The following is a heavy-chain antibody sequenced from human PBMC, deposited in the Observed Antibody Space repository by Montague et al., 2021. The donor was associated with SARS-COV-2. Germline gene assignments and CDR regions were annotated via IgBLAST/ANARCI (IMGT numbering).Heavy chain of an antibody. Sequence: SLRLSCAASGFPFSVYGMHWVRRAPGKGLEWVAVMIYDGSIQYYTDSVKGRFTISRDTSKNTLFLQMNSLRPGDRAVYYCANDLWPYDPSGYYYVGTYYYYCYCMDLWGQGTTVTVSS. CDR1: GFPFSVYG. D-gene: IGHD3-22*01. V-gene: IGHV3-30*18. J-gene: IGHJ6*02. CDR3: ANDLWPYDPSGYYYVGTYYYYCYCMDL. CDR2: MIYDGSIQ.